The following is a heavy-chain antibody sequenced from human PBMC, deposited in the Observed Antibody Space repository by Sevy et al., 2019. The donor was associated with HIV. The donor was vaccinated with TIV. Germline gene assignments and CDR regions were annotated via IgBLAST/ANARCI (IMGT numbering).Heavy chain of an antibody. CDR2: ISGNGGST. D-gene: IGHD3-16*01. V-gene: IGHV3-23*01. J-gene: IGHJ4*02. CDR1: GFTSSNYA. Sequence: GGSLRLSCAASGFTSSNYAMSWVRQAPGNGLEWVSVISGNGGSTYYVDSVRGRFTISRDNSQNMLYLQMNSLRAEDTAVYYCAKDPTFEGDHFDYLGQGTVVTVSS. CDR3: AKDPTFEGDHFDY.